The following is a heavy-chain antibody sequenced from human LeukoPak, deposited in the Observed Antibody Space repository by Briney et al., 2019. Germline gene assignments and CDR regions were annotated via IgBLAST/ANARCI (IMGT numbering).Heavy chain of an antibody. V-gene: IGHV4-31*03. CDR1: GGSISSGGYY. J-gene: IGHJ5*02. Sequence: SETLSLTCTVSGGSISSGGYYWSWIRQHPGKGLEWIGYIYYSGSTYYNPSLKSRVTISVDTSKNQFSLKLSFVTAADTAVYYCARDIYGSGSTWGQGTLVTVSS. CDR2: IYYSGST. CDR3: ARDIYGSGST. D-gene: IGHD3-10*01.